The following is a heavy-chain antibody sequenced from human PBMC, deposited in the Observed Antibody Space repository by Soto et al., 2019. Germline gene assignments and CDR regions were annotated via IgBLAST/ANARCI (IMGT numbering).Heavy chain of an antibody. J-gene: IGHJ4*02. CDR3: ASMIGAPVRGFAS. CDR1: GGSISSYY. D-gene: IGHD3-10*02. CDR2: IFYSGST. V-gene: IGHV4-59*01. Sequence: QVQLQESGPGLVKPSETLSLTCTVSGGSISSYYWSWIRQPPGKGLEWIGFIFYSGSTSYSPSLRGRLTISIATSENQFALKLSSVTAADTALYYCASMIGAPVRGFASWGQGTLVAVSS.